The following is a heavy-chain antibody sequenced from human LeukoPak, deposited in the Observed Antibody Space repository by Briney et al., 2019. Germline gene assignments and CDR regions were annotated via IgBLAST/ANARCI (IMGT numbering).Heavy chain of an antibody. CDR1: GFTFSSYG. CDR2: IKSRTDGETT. J-gene: IGHJ4*02. CDR3: TTVHGAGPVNFDY. D-gene: IGHD3-16*01. Sequence: PGGSLRLSCAASGFTFSSYGMTWVRQAPGKGLEWVGRIKSRTDGETTDYAAPVKGRFSISRDDSENTLYLQMNSLKNEDTAVYFCTTVHGAGPVNFDYWGQGSLVTVSS. V-gene: IGHV3-15*01.